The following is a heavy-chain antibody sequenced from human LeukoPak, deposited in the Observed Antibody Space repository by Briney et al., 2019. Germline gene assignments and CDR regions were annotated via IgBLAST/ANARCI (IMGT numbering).Heavy chain of an antibody. CDR2: IYHSGST. D-gene: IGHD6-19*01. Sequence: SGTLSLTCAVSGGSISSSNWWSWVRQPPGKGLEWIGEIYHSGSTNYNPSLKSRVTISVDTSKNQFSLKLSSVTAADTAVYYCARGTRRSAVAAYWGQGTLVTVSS. CDR3: ARGTRRSAVAAY. J-gene: IGHJ4*02. CDR1: GGSISSSNW. V-gene: IGHV4-4*02.